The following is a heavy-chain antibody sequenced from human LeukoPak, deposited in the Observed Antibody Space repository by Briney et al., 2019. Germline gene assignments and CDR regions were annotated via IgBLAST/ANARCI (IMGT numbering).Heavy chain of an antibody. D-gene: IGHD3-10*01. CDR1: GGSISSGSYY. J-gene: IGHJ3*02. Sequence: SQTLSLTCTVSGGSISSGSYYWSWIRQPAGKGLEWIERIYTSGSTNYNPSLKSRVTISVDKSKNQFSLKLSSVTAADTAVYYCARAIWFGELLGAFDIWGQGTMVTVSS. CDR2: IYTSGST. CDR3: ARAIWFGELLGAFDI. V-gene: IGHV4-61*02.